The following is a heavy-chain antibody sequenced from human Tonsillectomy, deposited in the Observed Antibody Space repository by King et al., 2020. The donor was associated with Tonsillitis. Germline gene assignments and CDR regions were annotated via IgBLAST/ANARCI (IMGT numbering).Heavy chain of an antibody. CDR1: GGTFSDYA. CDR3: AREREVPSEDDLYYYDIDV. D-gene: IGHD1-26*01. J-gene: IGHJ6*03. Sequence: QLVQSGAEVKKPGSSVKVSCKTSGGTFSDYAFNWVRQAPGQGLEWMGRIIPTLDLTDYAEKFQGRVTFTAHRSTGTAYMDLRSLRPEDTAVYYCAREREVPSEDDLYYYDIDVWGKGTTVTVSS. V-gene: IGHV1-69*04. CDR2: IIPTLDLT.